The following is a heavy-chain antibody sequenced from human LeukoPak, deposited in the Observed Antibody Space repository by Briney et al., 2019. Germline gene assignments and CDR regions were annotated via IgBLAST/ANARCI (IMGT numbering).Heavy chain of an antibody. Sequence: ASVKISCKASGYTFTTYDINWVRQATGQGLEWMGWMNPNSGYTGYAQRFQGRVTITRDTSISTAYMELSSLRSEDTAVYYCARVAGSIDYWGQGTLVTVSS. CDR2: MNPNSGYT. J-gene: IGHJ4*02. CDR1: GYTFTTYD. V-gene: IGHV1-8*03. D-gene: IGHD6-19*01. CDR3: ARVAGSIDY.